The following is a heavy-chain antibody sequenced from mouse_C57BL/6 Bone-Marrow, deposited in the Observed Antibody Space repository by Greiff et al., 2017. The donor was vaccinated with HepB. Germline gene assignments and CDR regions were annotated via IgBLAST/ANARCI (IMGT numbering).Heavy chain of an antibody. CDR3: ARCETTVEGYFDV. CDR1: GYTFTSYW. V-gene: IGHV1-7*01. CDR2: IKPSSGYT. Sequence: QVQLKESGAELAKPGASVKLSCKASGYTFTSYWMHWVKQRPGQGLEWIGYIKPSSGYTKYNQKFKDKATLTADKSSSTAYMQLSSLTYEDAAVYYCARCETTVEGYFDVCGTGTPVTVSP. D-gene: IGHD1-1*01. J-gene: IGHJ1*03.